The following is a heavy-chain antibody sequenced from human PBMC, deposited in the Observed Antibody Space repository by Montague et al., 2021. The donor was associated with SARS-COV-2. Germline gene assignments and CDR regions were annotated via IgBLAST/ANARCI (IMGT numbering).Heavy chain of an antibody. J-gene: IGHJ6*02. D-gene: IGHD6-13*01. Sequence: SDTLSLTRTVSGRSISSYYWSWIRQPPGKGLEWIGYIYYGGSTNYNPSLKSRVTISVDTSKNQFSLKLSSVTAADTAVYYCARGRQLVGRGFGYYYYGMDVWGQGTTVTVSS. CDR1: GRSISSYY. CDR2: IYYGGST. V-gene: IGHV4-59*07. CDR3: ARGRQLVGRGFGYYYYGMDV.